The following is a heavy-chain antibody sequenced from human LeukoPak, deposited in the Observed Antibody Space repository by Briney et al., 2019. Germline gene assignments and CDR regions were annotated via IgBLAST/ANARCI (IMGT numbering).Heavy chain of an antibody. V-gene: IGHV3-21*01. D-gene: IGHD4-17*01. J-gene: IGHJ4*02. CDR1: GFTFSSYS. CDR3: ARAYGDSYYFDY. Sequence: GGSLRLSCAASGFTFSSYSMNWVRQAPGKGLEWVSSISSSSYIYYADSVKVRFTISRDNAKNSLYLQMNSLRAEDTAVYYCARAYGDSYYFDYRGQGTLVTVSS. CDR2: ISSSSYI.